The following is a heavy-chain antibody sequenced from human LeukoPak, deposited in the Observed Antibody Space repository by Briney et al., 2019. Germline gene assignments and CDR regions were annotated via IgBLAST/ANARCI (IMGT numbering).Heavy chain of an antibody. V-gene: IGHV1-69*05. J-gene: IGHJ4*02. CDR3: ARGLIPLYYFDY. D-gene: IGHD2-8*01. Sequence: SVKVSCKASGGTFISYAISWVRQAPGQGLEWMGGIIPIFGTANYAQKFQGRVTITTDESTSTAHMELSSLRSEDTAVYYCARGLIPLYYFDYWGQGTLVTVSS. CDR2: IIPIFGTA. CDR1: GGTFISYA.